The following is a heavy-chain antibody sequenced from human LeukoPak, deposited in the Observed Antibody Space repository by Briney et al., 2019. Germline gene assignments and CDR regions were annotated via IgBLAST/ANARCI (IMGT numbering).Heavy chain of an antibody. J-gene: IGHJ6*02. Sequence: ASVKVSCKASGYTFTGYYMHWVRQAPGQGLEWMGWINPNSGGTNYAQKFQGRVTMTRDTSISTAYMELSRLRSDGTAVYYCARGSLNYEYYDFWSGQHYYYGMDVWGQGTTVTVSS. V-gene: IGHV1-2*02. D-gene: IGHD3-3*01. CDR1: GYTFTGYY. CDR3: ARGSLNYEYYDFWSGQHYYYGMDV. CDR2: INPNSGGT.